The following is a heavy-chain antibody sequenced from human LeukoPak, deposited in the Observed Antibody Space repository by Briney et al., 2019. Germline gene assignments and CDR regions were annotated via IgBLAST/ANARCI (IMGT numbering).Heavy chain of an antibody. CDR2: IFYSGST. CDR3: ARSFQGEYFDY. V-gene: IGHV4-39*06. CDR1: GGSISDNKYF. D-gene: IGHD3-10*01. J-gene: IGHJ4*02. Sequence: PSETLSLTCTVSGGSISDNKYFWGCIRQPPGEGLEWIGNIFYSGSTYYRPSLKSRVSMSVDTSKNQFPLKLSSVTAADTAVYYCARSFQGEYFDYWGQGALVTVSS.